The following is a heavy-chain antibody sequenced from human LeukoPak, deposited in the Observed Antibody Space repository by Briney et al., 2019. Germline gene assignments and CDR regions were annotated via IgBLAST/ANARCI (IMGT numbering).Heavy chain of an antibody. CDR3: ARGYCSGGSCPPDYYYYYYMDV. J-gene: IGHJ6*03. V-gene: IGHV4-59*12. CDR2: IYYSGST. CDR1: GGSISSYY. Sequence: SETLSLTCTVSGGSISSYYWSWIRQPPGKGLEWIEYIYYSGSTNYNPSLKSRVTISLDTSKNQFSLKLSSVTAADTAVYYCARGYCSGGSCPPDYYYYYYMDVWGKGTTVTISS. D-gene: IGHD2-15*01.